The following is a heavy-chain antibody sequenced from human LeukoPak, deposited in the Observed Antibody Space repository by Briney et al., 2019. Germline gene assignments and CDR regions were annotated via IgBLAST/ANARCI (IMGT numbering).Heavy chain of an antibody. Sequence: GGSLRLSCAASGFTFDDYAMHWVRQAPGKGLEWVSLITWDGDSTYYADSVKGRFTISRDNSKNTLYLQMNSLRAEDTAVYYCANGLDYGDYADFDYWGQGTLVTVSS. CDR3: ANGLDYGDYADFDY. CDR2: ITWDGDST. D-gene: IGHD4-17*01. V-gene: IGHV3-43D*03. CDR1: GFTFDDYA. J-gene: IGHJ4*02.